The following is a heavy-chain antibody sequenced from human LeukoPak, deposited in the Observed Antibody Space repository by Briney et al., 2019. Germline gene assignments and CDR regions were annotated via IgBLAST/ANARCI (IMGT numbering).Heavy chain of an antibody. Sequence: ASVKVSCKVSGYTLTELSMHWVRQAPGKGLEWMGGFDPEDGETIYAQKFQGRVTMTRDTSISTAYMELSRLRSDDTAVYYCARDGPGGYCSSTSCYTLQYYFDYWGQGTLVTVSS. CDR2: FDPEDGET. CDR1: GYTLTELS. V-gene: IGHV1-24*01. D-gene: IGHD2-2*02. CDR3: ARDGPGGYCSSTSCYTLQYYFDY. J-gene: IGHJ4*02.